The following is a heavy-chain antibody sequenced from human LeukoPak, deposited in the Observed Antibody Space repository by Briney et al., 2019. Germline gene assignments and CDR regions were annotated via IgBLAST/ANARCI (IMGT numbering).Heavy chain of an antibody. V-gene: IGHV3-30-3*01. CDR1: GFTFSSYA. CDR3: ASVNGYSYGRIDY. CDR2: ISYDGSSK. J-gene: IGHJ4*02. Sequence: GGSLRLSCAASGFTFSSYAMHWVRQAPGKGLEWVAVISYDGSSKYYADSVKGRFTISRDNSKNTLYLQMNSLRAEDTAVYYCASVNGYSYGRIDYWGQGTLVTVSS. D-gene: IGHD5-18*01.